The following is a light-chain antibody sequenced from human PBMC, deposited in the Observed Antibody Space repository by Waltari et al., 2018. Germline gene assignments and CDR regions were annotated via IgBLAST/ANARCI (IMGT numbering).Light chain of an antibody. CDR2: KAS. CDR3: QQYNSYPS. J-gene: IGKJ1*01. Sequence: DIQMTQSPSTLSTSVGDRVTITCRASQSISSWLAWYQQKPGKAPKLLIYKASSLKSGVPSRFSGSGSRTEFTLTISSLQPDDFATYYCQQYNSYPSFGQGTKVEIK. V-gene: IGKV1-5*03. CDR1: QSISSW.